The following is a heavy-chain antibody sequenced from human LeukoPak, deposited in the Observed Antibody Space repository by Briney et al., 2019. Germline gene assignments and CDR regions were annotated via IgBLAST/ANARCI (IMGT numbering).Heavy chain of an antibody. Sequence: SETLSLTCTVSGGSISSYYWSWIRQPPGKGLEWIGYIYYSGSTNYKPSLKSRVTISVDTFKNQFSLKLNSVTAADTAVYYCARGGYYGSGNDFRFDPWGQGTLVTVSS. J-gene: IGHJ5*02. CDR1: GGSISSYY. CDR2: IYYSGST. D-gene: IGHD3-10*01. CDR3: ARGGYYGSGNDFRFDP. V-gene: IGHV4-59*01.